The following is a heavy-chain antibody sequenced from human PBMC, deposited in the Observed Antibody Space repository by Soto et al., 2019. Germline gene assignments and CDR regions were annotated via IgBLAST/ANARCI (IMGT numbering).Heavy chain of an antibody. D-gene: IGHD3-16*01. V-gene: IGHV6-1*01. J-gene: IGHJ6*02. Sequence: PSQTLSLTCDISGDSVSSSSAAWNWIMQSPSRGLEWLGRTYYRSKWIHEYTVSMESRITINPDTSKNQFSLHIYSVTPEDTAVYYCAGLVWFRGMDVWGQATPVSVSS. CDR2: TYYRSKWIH. CDR1: GDSVSSSSAA. CDR3: AGLVWFRGMDV.